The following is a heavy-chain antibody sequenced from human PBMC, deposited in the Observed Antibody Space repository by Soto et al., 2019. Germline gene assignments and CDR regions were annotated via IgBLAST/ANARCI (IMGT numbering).Heavy chain of an antibody. J-gene: IGHJ6*02. CDR3: ARGGGEQNYYYYGMDD. CDR2: IYTSGST. Sequence: SETLSLTCTVSGGSISSYYWSWIRQPAGKGLEWIGRIYTSGSTNYNPSLKSRVTMSVDTSKNQFSLKLSSVTAADTAVYYCARGGGEQNYYYYGMDDWGQGTTVTVSS. CDR1: GGSISSYY. V-gene: IGHV4-4*07. D-gene: IGHD3-16*01.